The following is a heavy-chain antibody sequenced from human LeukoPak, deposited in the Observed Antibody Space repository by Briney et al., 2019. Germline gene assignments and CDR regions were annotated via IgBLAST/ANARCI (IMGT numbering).Heavy chain of an antibody. Sequence: GGSLRLSCATSGFIFSNYWMSWVRQAPGKGLEWVANIKQDGSETYYVDSVKGRFTISRDNPKNTLYLQMNSLRAEDTAVYYCASAAISYYYDSTGYYYFDYWGQGTLVTVSS. J-gene: IGHJ4*02. V-gene: IGHV3-7*03. CDR1: GFIFSNYW. CDR2: IKQDGSET. CDR3: ASAAISYYYDSTGYYYFDY. D-gene: IGHD3-22*01.